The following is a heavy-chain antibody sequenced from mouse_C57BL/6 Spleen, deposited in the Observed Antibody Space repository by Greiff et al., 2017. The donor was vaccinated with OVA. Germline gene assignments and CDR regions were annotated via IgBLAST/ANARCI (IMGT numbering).Heavy chain of an antibody. V-gene: IGHV14-3*01. CDR1: GFNIKNTY. Sequence: EVQLQQSVAELVRPGASVKLSCTASGFNIKNTYMHWVKQRPEQGLEWIGRIDPANGNTKYAPKFQGKATITADTSSNTAYLQLSSLTSEDPAIYYCARGVCYGGSYDYAMDYWGQGTSVTVSS. CDR3: ARGVCYGGSYDYAMDY. CDR2: IDPANGNT. J-gene: IGHJ4*01. D-gene: IGHD1-1*01.